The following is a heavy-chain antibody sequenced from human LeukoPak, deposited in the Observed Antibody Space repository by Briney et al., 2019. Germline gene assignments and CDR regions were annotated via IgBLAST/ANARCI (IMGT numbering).Heavy chain of an antibody. CDR1: GGSISSGDYY. D-gene: IGHD2-2*01. CDR3: ARAVVVPAAIILDP. CDR2: IYDSGST. Sequence: SQTLSLTCTLSGGSISSGDYYWSWTRPPPGKGLELIGYIYDSGSTYYNPSLNSRVTISVDTSKNQFSLKLSSVTAADTAVYYCARAVVVPAAIILDPWGQGTLVTVSS. V-gene: IGHV4-30-4*08. J-gene: IGHJ5*02.